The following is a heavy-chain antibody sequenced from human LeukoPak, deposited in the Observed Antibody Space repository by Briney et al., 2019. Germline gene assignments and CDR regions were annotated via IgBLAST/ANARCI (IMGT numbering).Heavy chain of an antibody. V-gene: IGHV1-2*06. J-gene: IGHJ4*02. CDR3: VIHNRGYYFDY. Sequence: ASVKVSCKASGYTFTGYYIHWVRQAPGQGLEWMGRINPNSGGTNYAQKFQGRVTMTRDTSISTAYMELSRLRSDDTAVYYCVIHNRGYYFDYWGQGTLVTVSS. CDR2: INPNSGGT. CDR1: GYTFTGYY. D-gene: IGHD1-14*01.